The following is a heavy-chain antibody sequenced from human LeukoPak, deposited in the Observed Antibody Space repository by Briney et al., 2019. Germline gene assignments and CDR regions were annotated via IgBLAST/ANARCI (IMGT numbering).Heavy chain of an antibody. CDR3: ARGGKLDYPFDY. V-gene: IGHV3-21*01. D-gene: IGHD4-11*01. J-gene: IGHJ4*02. Sequence: GGSLRLSCAASGFSFSSFAMTWVRQSPGKGLEWVSSISDSRDYIYYADSVKGRFSISTDSAKNSLSLQMNSLRAEDTAVYYCARGGKLDYPFDYWGQGTLVTVSS. CDR1: GFSFSSFA. CDR2: ISDSRDYI.